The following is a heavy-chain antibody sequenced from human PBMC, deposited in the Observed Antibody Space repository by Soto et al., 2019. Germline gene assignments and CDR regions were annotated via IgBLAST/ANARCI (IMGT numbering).Heavy chain of an antibody. V-gene: IGHV1-18*01. D-gene: IGHD3-22*01. J-gene: IGHJ3*02. CDR3: ARGGTSGYYYDAFDI. Sequence: QVRLVQSGGEVKKPGASVKVSCKASGYTFTSFRINWVRQAPGQGLEWMGWISIYNGNTHYAQKLQGRVTMSTDTSTSTAYMEVRSLRSDDTAVYYCARGGTSGYYYDAFDIWGQGTVVTVSS. CDR1: GYTFTSFR. CDR2: ISIYNGNT.